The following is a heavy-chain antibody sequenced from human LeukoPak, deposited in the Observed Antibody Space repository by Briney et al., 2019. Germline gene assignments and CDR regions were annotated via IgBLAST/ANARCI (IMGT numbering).Heavy chain of an antibody. CDR2: ISSSGSTI. Sequence: GGSLRLSCAASGFTFSSYEMNWVRQAPGKGLEWVSYISSSGSTIYYADSVKGRFTISRDNAKNSLYLQMNSLRAEDTAVYYCARDSSSFGFDYWGQGTLATVSS. D-gene: IGHD6-13*01. CDR3: ARDSSSFGFDY. CDR1: GFTFSSYE. V-gene: IGHV3-48*03. J-gene: IGHJ4*02.